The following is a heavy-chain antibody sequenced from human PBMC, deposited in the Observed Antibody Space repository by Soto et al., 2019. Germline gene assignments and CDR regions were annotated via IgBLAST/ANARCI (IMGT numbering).Heavy chain of an antibody. V-gene: IGHV3-64*04. Sequence: PGVSLRLSCPAAGFIFSHYVMKWVRQAPGKGLEYVSVIGSNDGSNKYYADSVKGRFTISRDNSKNTLYLQMNSLRAEDTAVYYCARESWGEATLYAFDIWGQGTMVTVSS. J-gene: IGHJ3*02. CDR1: GFIFSHYV. CDR3: ARESWGEATLYAFDI. D-gene: IGHD2-2*02. CDR2: IGSNDGSNK.